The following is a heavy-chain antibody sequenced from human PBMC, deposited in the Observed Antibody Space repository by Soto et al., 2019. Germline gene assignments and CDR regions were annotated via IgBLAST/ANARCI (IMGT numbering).Heavy chain of an antibody. D-gene: IGHD2-15*01. Sequence: ASVTVSCKASGYTFTSYGVSWVRQAPGQGLEWMGWISAYNGNTNYAQKLQGRVTMTSDTSTNTAYMVLRSLRSDDTAVYFCARAYCSGSSCYRYGMDVWGQGTTVTVSS. V-gene: IGHV1-18*01. CDR1: GYTFTSYG. J-gene: IGHJ6*02. CDR2: ISAYNGNT. CDR3: ARAYCSGSSCYRYGMDV.